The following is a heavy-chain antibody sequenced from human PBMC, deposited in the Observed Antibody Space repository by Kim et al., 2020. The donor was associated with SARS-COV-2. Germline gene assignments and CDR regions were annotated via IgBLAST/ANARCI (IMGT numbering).Heavy chain of an antibody. CDR3: AKAPLLWFGEFFDY. J-gene: IGHJ4*02. D-gene: IGHD3-10*01. Sequence: ADAVKGRFTIYRDNCKNTLDLQKNSLRAEDQAVYYCAKAPLLWFGEFFDYWGQGTLVTVSS. V-gene: IGHV3-23*01.